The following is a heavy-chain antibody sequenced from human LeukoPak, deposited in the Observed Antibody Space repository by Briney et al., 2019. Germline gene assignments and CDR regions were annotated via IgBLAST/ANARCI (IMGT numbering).Heavy chain of an antibody. J-gene: IGHJ4*02. CDR1: GFTFGSHT. CDR2: ISGSGDST. Sequence: GGSLSLSCAATGFTFGSHTMSWVRQAPGKGLEWFSSISGSGDSTYYADSVKGRFTLSRDNSKNTLYLQINSLRAVDTAIYLCAKTRTMIEFEYSSSSAFDSWGQGTLVTVSS. CDR3: AKTRTMIEFEYSSSSAFDS. D-gene: IGHD6-6*01. V-gene: IGHV3-23*01.